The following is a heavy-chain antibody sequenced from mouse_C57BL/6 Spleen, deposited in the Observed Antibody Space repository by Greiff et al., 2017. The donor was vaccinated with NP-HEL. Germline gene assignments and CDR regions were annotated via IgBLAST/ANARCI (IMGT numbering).Heavy chain of an antibody. V-gene: IGHV5-16*01. CDR1: GFTFSDYY. CDR2: INYDGSST. CDR3: ARDKHSYFDY. J-gene: IGHJ2*01. Sequence: EVMLVESEGGLVQPGSSMKLSCTASGFTFSDYYMAWVRQVPEKGLEWVANINYDGSSTYYLDSLKSRFIISRDNAKNILYLQMSSLKSEDTATYYCARDKHSYFDYWGQGTTLTVSS.